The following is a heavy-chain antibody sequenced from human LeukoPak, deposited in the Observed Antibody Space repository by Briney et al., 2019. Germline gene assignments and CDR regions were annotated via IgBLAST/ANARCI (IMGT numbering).Heavy chain of an antibody. V-gene: IGHV3-30*18. CDR2: ISYDGSNK. D-gene: IGHD6-19*01. CDR1: GFTFSTYA. J-gene: IGHJ4*02. Sequence: GGSLRLSCAASGFTFSTYAMHWVRQAPGKGLEWVAVISYDGSNKYYGDSVKGRFTISRDNSKNTLYLQMNSLRAEDTSIYYCTKVRPPPGSGWYGGDDYWGQGTLVTVSS. CDR3: TKVRPPPGSGWYGGDDY.